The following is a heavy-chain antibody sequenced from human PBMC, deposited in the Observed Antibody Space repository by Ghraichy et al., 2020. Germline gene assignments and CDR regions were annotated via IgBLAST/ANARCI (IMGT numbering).Heavy chain of an antibody. CDR1: GGSFSDYY. D-gene: IGHD1-26*01. CDR3: AGGLRATWEHGPFDY. CDR2: INHSGST. Sequence: ESLNISCAVYGGSFSDYYWSWIRQPPGKGLEWIGEINHSGSTKYKSSLQSRVTISVDTSKNQVSLRLSSVTAADTAVYYCAGGLRATWEHGPFDYWSQGKLVTVSS. J-gene: IGHJ4*02. V-gene: IGHV4-34*01.